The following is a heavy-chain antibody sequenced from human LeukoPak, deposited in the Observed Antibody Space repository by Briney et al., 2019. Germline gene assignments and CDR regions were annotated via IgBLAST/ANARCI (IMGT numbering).Heavy chain of an antibody. CDR3: ARPSRDGYRDSFDY. J-gene: IGHJ4*02. D-gene: IGHD5-24*01. CDR1: GGSIGSYY. V-gene: IGHV4-59*01. CDR2: IYNSGST. Sequence: SETLSLACTVSGGSIGSYYWSWIQQPPGKGLEWIGYIYNSGSTNYSPSLKSRVSISVDTPKNQFSLRLSSVTAADTAVYYCARPSRDGYRDSFDYWGQGILVTVSS.